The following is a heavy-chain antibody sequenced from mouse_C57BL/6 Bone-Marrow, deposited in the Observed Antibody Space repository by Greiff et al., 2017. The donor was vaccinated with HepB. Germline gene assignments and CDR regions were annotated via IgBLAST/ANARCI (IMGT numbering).Heavy chain of an antibody. J-gene: IGHJ1*03. CDR2: INPNNGGT. CDR3: ARWLTTVGWYFDV. CDR1: GYTFTDYY. D-gene: IGHD1-1*01. Sequence: EVKLQQSGPELVKPGASVKISCKASGYTFTDYYMNWVKQSHGKSLEWIGDINPNNGGTSYNQKFKGKATLTVDKSSSTAYMELRSLTSEDSAVYYCARWLTTVGWYFDVWGTGTTVTVSS. V-gene: IGHV1-26*01.